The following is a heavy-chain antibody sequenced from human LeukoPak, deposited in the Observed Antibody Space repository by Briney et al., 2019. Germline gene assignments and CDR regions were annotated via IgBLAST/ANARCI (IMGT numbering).Heavy chain of an antibody. D-gene: IGHD6-19*01. CDR2: IKPNSGGT. CDR3: ARVSGQWTVFDY. Sequence: ASVKVSCKASGYTFTGYYMHRVRQAPGQGLEWMGWIKPNSGGTNYAQKFQGRVTMTRDTSISTAYMELMRLRSDDTAVYYCARVSGQWTVFDYWGQGTLVTVSS. J-gene: IGHJ4*02. V-gene: IGHV1-2*02. CDR1: GYTFTGYY.